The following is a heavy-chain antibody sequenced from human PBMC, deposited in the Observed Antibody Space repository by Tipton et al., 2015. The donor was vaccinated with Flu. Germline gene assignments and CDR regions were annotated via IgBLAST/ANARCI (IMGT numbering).Heavy chain of an antibody. CDR1: SGFA. CDR3: AKDRVFGDNIWYFDV. J-gene: IGHJ2*01. Sequence: SLRLSCAAFSGFAMSWVRQAPGKGLEWVSGITATTQNTRYADSVTGRFTISRDNFRNILYLQMDRLRAEDTAVYYCAKDRVFGDNIWYFDVWGRDSLVIVST. CDR2: ITATTQNT. V-gene: IGHV3-23*01. D-gene: IGHD3-16*01.